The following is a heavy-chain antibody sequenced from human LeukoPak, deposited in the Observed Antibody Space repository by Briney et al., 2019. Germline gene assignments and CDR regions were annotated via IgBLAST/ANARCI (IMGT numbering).Heavy chain of an antibody. J-gene: IGHJ6*02. CDR3: ATLAVAGTAPENYYYYYGMDV. V-gene: IGHV3-30-3*01. Sequence: PGGSLRLSCAASGFTFSSYAMHWVRQAPGKGLEWVAVISYDGSNKYYADSVEGRFTISRDNSKNTLYLQMNSLRAEDTAVYYCATLAVAGTAPENYYYYYGMDVWGQGTTVTVSS. CDR2: ISYDGSNK. CDR1: GFTFSSYA. D-gene: IGHD6-19*01.